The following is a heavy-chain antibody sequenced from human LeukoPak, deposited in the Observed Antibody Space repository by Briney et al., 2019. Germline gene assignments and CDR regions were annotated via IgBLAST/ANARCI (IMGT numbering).Heavy chain of an antibody. J-gene: IGHJ4*02. V-gene: IGHV3-7*01. D-gene: IGHD1-26*01. CDR1: GFTFSRYS. CDR2: IKQDGSEK. Sequence: GGSLRLSRAASGFTFSRYSMSWVRQAPGKGLEWVANIKQDGSEKYYVDSVKGRFTISRDNAKNSLYLQMNSLRAEDTAVYYCARDLVGDSDYWGQGTLVTVSS. CDR3: ARDLVGDSDY.